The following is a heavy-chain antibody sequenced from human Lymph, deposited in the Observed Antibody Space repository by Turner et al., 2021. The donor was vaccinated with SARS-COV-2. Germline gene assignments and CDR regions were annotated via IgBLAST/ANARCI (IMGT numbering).Heavy chain of an antibody. V-gene: IGHV4-59*08. CDR3: ARQNWRANTMGGMDV. CDR1: GGSISSYY. D-gene: IGHD1-26*01. Sequence: QVQLQESGPGLVKPSETLSLTCTVSGGSISSYYWSWIRQPPGKGLEWIGYIYYSGSTNYNPSLKSRDTISVDTSKNQCSLRLSSVTAADTAVYYCARQNWRANTMGGMDVWGQGTTVTVSS. J-gene: IGHJ6*02. CDR2: IYYSGST.